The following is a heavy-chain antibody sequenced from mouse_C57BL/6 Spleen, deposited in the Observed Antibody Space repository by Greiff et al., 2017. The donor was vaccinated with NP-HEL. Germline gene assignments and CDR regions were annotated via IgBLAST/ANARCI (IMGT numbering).Heavy chain of an antibody. CDR2: ISSGGDYI. D-gene: IGHD1-1*01. CDR3: TGDGSSWFAY. Sequence: EVMLVESGEGLVKPGGSLKLSCAASGFTFSSYAMSWVRQTPEKRLEWVAYISSGGDYIYYADTVKGRFTISRDNARNTLYLQMSSLKSEDTAMYYCTGDGSSWFAYWGQGTLVTVSA. V-gene: IGHV5-9-1*02. J-gene: IGHJ3*01. CDR1: GFTFSSYA.